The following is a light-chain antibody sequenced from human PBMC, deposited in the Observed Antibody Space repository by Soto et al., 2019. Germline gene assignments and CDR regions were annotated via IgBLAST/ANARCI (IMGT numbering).Light chain of an antibody. J-gene: IGKJ2*01. CDR3: QQYNSYPYT. CDR1: QSISSW. V-gene: IGKV1-5*01. Sequence: DIQMTQSPSTLSASVGDRVTITCRASQSISSWLVWYQQKPGKAPKLLIYDASSLESGVPSRFSGSGSGTEFTLPISSLQPDDFATYYCQQYNSYPYTFGQGTKLEIK. CDR2: DAS.